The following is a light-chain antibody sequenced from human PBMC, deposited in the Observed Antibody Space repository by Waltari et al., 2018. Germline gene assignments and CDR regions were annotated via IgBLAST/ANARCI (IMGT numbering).Light chain of an antibody. CDR1: TLRRHL. CDR3: NSRDSSGDRLV. V-gene: IGLV3-19*01. J-gene: IGLJ3*02. Sequence: SSELTQDPAVSVALGQTVRITCQGDTLRRHLASWFQQKPGQTPVVVVHGDNNRPSGIPDRFSGSRSGNTVSLTIAGVQAEDEADYYCNSRDSSGDRLVFGGGTKLTVL. CDR2: GDN.